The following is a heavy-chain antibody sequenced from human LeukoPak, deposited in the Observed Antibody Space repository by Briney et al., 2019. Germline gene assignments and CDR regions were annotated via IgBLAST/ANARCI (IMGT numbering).Heavy chain of an antibody. CDR2: INTNTGNP. V-gene: IGHV7-4-1*02. J-gene: IGHJ4*02. D-gene: IGHD3-10*01. CDR3: AREGGLWFGAGLFDY. CDR1: GYSFTSYD. Sequence: ASVKVSCKTSGYSFTSYDVNWLRQAPGQGLERMGWINTNTGNPTYAQGFTGRFVFSLDTSVSTAYLQISSLKAEDSAVYYCAREGGLWFGAGLFDYWGQGTLVTVSS.